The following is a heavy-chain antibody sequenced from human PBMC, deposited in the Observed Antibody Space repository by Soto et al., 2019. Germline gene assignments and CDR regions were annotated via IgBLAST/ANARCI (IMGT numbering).Heavy chain of an antibody. CDR3: ARDRGCSSTSCYAPYYYYGMDV. V-gene: IGHV3-30-3*01. D-gene: IGHD2-2*01. CDR2: MSYDGSNK. J-gene: IGHJ6*02. Sequence: GGSLRLSCAASGFTFSSYAMHWVRQAPGKGLEWVAVMSYDGSNKYYADSVKGRFTISRDNSKNTLYLQMNSLRAEDTAVYYCARDRGCSSTSCYAPYYYYGMDVWGQGTTVTVSS. CDR1: GFTFSSYA.